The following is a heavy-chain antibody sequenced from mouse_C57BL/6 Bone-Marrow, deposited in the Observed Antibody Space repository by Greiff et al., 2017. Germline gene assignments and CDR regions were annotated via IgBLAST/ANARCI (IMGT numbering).Heavy chain of an antibody. D-gene: IGHD2-4*01. J-gene: IGHJ2*01. V-gene: IGHV5-6*01. Sequence: EVKLMESGGDLVKPGGSLKLSCAASGFTFSSYGMSWVRQTPDKRLEWVATISSVGSYTYYPDNVKGRFTISRANAKNTLYLQMSSLKSEDTAVYYCARPYYDCDGRRYYFDYWGQGTTLTVSS. CDR2: ISSVGSYT. CDR1: GFTFSSYG. CDR3: ARPYYDCDGRRYYFDY.